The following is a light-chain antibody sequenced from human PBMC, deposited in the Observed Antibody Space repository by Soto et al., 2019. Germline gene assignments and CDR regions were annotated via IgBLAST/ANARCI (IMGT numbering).Light chain of an antibody. CDR3: SSYAGSNYV. V-gene: IGLV2-8*01. CDR2: EVS. Sequence: QSVLTQPPSASGSPGQSVTISCTGTSSDVGGYNYVSWYQQHPGKAPKLMIYEVSKRPSGVPDRFSGSKSGNTASLTVSELQAEDEADYYCSSYAGSNYVFGTGTKVTVL. J-gene: IGLJ1*01. CDR1: SSDVGGYNY.